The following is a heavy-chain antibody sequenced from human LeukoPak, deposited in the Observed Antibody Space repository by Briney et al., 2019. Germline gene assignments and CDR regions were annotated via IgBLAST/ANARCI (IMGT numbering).Heavy chain of an antibody. CDR1: GFTFSSYW. D-gene: IGHD6-13*01. Sequence: GGSLRLSCAASGFTFSSYWMHWVRQAPGKGLVWVSRINSDGSSTSYADSVKGRFTISRDNAKNTLYLQMNSLRAEDTAVYYCARSWSWSRGHWFDPWGQGTLVTVSS. CDR3: ARSWSWSRGHWFDP. J-gene: IGHJ5*02. CDR2: INSDGSST. V-gene: IGHV3-74*01.